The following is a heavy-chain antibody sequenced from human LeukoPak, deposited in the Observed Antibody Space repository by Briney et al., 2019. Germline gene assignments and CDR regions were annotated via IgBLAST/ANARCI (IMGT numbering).Heavy chain of an antibody. CDR2: MNPNSGHT. CDR3: ARADHIAVAGSPWFDP. V-gene: IGHV1-8*03. CDR1: GYTFTSYD. J-gene: IGHJ5*02. Sequence: ASVKVSCKASGYTFTSYDINWVRQATGQGLEWMGWMNPNSGHTGYAQKFQGRGTITRNTSISPAHTELDSRRYDDPAVYYCARADHIAVAGSPWFDPWGQGTLVTVSS. D-gene: IGHD6-19*01.